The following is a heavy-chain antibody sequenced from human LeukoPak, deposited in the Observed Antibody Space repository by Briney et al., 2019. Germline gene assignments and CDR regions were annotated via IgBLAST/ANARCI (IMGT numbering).Heavy chain of an antibody. J-gene: IGHJ3*02. Sequence: SETLSLTCAVYGGSFSGSNWSWIRQPPGKGLEWIGEINHSGSTNYNPSLKSRVTISVDTSKNQFSLKLSSVTAADTAVYYCARGADTYYDSTGGGAFDIWGQGTMVTVSS. D-gene: IGHD3-22*01. CDR2: INHSGST. V-gene: IGHV4-34*01. CDR3: ARGADTYYDSTGGGAFDI. CDR1: GGSFSGSN.